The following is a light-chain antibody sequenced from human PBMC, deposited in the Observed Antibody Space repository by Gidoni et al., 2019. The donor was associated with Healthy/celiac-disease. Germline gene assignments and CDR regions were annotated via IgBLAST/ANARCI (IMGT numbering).Light chain of an antibody. CDR3: QQYGSSRGT. J-gene: IGKJ5*01. CDR1: QSVSSSS. Sequence: EIVLTQSPATLSLSPGERATLSCEASQSVSSSSLAWYQQKPGLAPRLLIYDASSRATGIPDRFSGSGSGTDFTLTISRLEPEDFAVYYCQQYGSSRGTFGQGTRLEIK. CDR2: DAS. V-gene: IGKV3D-20*01.